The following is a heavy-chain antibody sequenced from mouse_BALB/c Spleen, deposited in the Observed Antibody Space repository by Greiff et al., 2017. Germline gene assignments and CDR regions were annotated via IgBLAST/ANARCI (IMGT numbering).Heavy chain of an antibody. J-gene: IGHJ4*01. Sequence: VQLQQSGAELVKPGASVKLSCTASGFNIKDTYMHWVKQRPEQGLEWIGRIDPANGNTKYDPKFQGKATITADTSSNTAYLQLSSLTSEDTAVYYCARENGYYVEDYAMDYWGQGTSVTVSS. D-gene: IGHD2-3*01. CDR1: GFNIKDTY. V-gene: IGHV14-3*02. CDR3: ARENGYYVEDYAMDY. CDR2: IDPANGNT.